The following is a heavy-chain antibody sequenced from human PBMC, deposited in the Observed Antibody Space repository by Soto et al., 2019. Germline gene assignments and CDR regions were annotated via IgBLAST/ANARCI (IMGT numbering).Heavy chain of an antibody. Sequence: SETLSLTCTVSGGSISSSSYYWGWIRQPPGKGLEWIGSIYYSGSTYYNPSLKSRVTISVDTSKNQFSLKLSSVTAADTAVYYCARADGTYYDILTGNYYYYYGMDVWGQGTTVTVAS. CDR2: IYYSGST. CDR3: ARADGTYYDILTGNYYYYYGMDV. J-gene: IGHJ6*02. D-gene: IGHD3-9*01. CDR1: GGSISSSSYY. V-gene: IGHV4-39*01.